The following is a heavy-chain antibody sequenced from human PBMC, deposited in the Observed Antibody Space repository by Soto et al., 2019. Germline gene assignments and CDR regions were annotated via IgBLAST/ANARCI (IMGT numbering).Heavy chain of an antibody. CDR3: ARGRYDYIWGSYPDY. CDR2: MNPNSGNT. J-gene: IGHJ4*02. V-gene: IGHV1-8*01. CDR1: GYTFTSYD. Sequence: ASVKVSCKASGYTFTSYDINWVRQATGQGLEWMGWMNPNSGNTGYAQKFQGRVTMTRTTSISTAYTELSSLRSEDTAVYYCARGRYDYIWGSYPDYWGQGTLVTFSS. D-gene: IGHD3-16*02.